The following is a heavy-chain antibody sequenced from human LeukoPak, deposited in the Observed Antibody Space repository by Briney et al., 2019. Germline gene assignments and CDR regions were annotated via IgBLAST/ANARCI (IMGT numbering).Heavy chain of an antibody. D-gene: IGHD5-18*01. CDR1: GFTFSTFG. V-gene: IGHV3-48*02. Sequence: GGSLRLYCAASGFTFSTFGMSWVRQAPGKGLEWISYINYNGRDMYYADSVKGRFTTSRDNAKDSLYLQMNTQGDEDTAVYYCARDLYSYGRFDYWGQGTLVTISS. J-gene: IGHJ4*02. CDR3: ARDLYSYGRFDY. CDR2: INYNGRDM.